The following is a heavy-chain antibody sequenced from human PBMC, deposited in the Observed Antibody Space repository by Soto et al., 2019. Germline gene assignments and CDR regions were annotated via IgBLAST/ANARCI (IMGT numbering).Heavy chain of an antibody. CDR1: GSTFTSYY. D-gene: IGHD6-13*01. J-gene: IGHJ5*02. CDR2: INPSGGST. CDR3: ARDRRSRTKGWFDP. V-gene: IGHV1-46*01. Sequence: ASVKVSCKASGSTFTSYYMHWVRQAPGQGLEWMGIINPSGGSTSYAQKFQGRVTMTRDTSTSTVYMELGSLRSEDTAVYYCARDRRSRTKGWFDPWGQGTLVTV.